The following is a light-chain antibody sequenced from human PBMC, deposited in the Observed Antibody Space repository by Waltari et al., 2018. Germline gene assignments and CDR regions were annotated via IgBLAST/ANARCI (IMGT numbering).Light chain of an antibody. J-gene: IGKJ4*01. Sequence: EIVLIQSPATLALSPGERATLSCRASQSVRNYLAWFQQKPGQVPRLLIYDTSNRGTGVPAIFSGSGSGTDFTLTISSLESEDFAVYYCQQRSSWPLTFGGGTKVQIK. V-gene: IGKV3-11*01. CDR2: DTS. CDR1: QSVRNY. CDR3: QQRSSWPLT.